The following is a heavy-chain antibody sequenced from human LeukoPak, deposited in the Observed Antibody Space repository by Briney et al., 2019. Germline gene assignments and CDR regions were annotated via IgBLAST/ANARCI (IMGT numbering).Heavy chain of an antibody. D-gene: IGHD6-19*01. Sequence: GGSLRLSCAASEFTFSSYAMHWVRQAPGKWLEWVALISYDASNKYYADSVKGRFTISRDNSKNTLYLQLNSLRTEDTAVYYCARGARGSGWRVFDIWGQGTMVTVSS. CDR2: ISYDASNK. J-gene: IGHJ3*02. CDR1: EFTFSSYA. CDR3: ARGARGSGWRVFDI. V-gene: IGHV3-30*04.